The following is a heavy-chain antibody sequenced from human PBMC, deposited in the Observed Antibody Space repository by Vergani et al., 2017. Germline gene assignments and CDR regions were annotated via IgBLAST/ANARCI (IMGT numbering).Heavy chain of an antibody. V-gene: IGHV1-46*01. D-gene: IGHD6-13*01. J-gene: IGHJ4*02. CDR1: GYTFTAYY. CDR2: ISPDGFST. CDR3: ARVAPGYSSSWYLGYFDY. Sequence: QVQLVQSGAEVGKPGASVKISCKASGYTFTAYYIHWVRQAPEQGLEWVGVISPDGFSTFYAQKFQGRVTITRDTSTSTVYVEVTSLRSDDTAVYYCARVAPGYSSSWYLGYFDYWGQGTLVTVSS.